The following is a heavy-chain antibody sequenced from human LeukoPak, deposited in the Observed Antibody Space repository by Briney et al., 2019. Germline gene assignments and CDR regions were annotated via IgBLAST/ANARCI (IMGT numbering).Heavy chain of an antibody. J-gene: IGHJ6*03. CDR2: IYYSGST. CDR3: ARGAAAAEIYYYYYYMDV. CDR1: GGSISSSSYY. D-gene: IGHD6-13*01. V-gene: IGHV4-39*07. Sequence: SETLSLTCTVSGGSISSSSYYWGWIRQPPGKGLEWIGSIYYSGSTYYNPSLKSRVTISVDTSKNQFSLKLSSVTAADTAVYYCARGAAAAEIYYYYYYMDVWGKGTTVAVSS.